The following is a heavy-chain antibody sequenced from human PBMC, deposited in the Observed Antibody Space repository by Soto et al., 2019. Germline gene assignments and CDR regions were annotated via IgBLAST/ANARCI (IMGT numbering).Heavy chain of an antibody. CDR1: VFTFSSYT. CDR3: ARVGGSYRYNWFDP. J-gene: IGHJ5*02. D-gene: IGHD1-26*01. Sequence: SLILSCAASVFTFSSYTMHWVRQAPGKGLEWVAVISYDGSNKYYADSVKGRFTISRDNSKNTLYLQMNSLRAEDTAVYYCARVGGSYRYNWFDPWGQGTL. V-gene: IGHV3-30-3*01. CDR2: ISYDGSNK.